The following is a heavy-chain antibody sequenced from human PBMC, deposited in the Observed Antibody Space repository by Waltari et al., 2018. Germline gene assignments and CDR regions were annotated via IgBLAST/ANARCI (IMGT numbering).Heavy chain of an antibody. CDR3: ARARSSYDIWRGYYWFDP. J-gene: IGHJ5*02. CDR2: LHYSGST. D-gene: IGHD3-3*01. V-gene: IGHV4-39*07. Sequence: QLQLQESGPGLVKPSETLCLTCTVSGCSISSSSYYWGWIRQPPGTGLEWIGGLHYSGSTYYNPTRKSRVTISVDTSKNKFSLKLSAVSAADTAVYDCARARSSYDIWRGYYWFDPWGQGTLVTVSS. CDR1: GCSISSSSYY.